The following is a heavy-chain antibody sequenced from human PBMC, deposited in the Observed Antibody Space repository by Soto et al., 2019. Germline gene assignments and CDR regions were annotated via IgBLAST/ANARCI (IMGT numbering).Heavy chain of an antibody. J-gene: IGHJ4*02. CDR3: AREGDYGDYGLFDY. CDR2: ISSSSSYI. V-gene: IGHV3-21*01. Sequence: EVQLVESGGGLVKPGGSLRLSCAASGFTFSSYSMNWVHQAPGKGLEWVSSISSSSSYIYYADSVKGRFTISRDNAKNSLYLQMNSLRAEDTAVYYCAREGDYGDYGLFDYWGQGTLVTVSS. D-gene: IGHD4-17*01. CDR1: GFTFSSYS.